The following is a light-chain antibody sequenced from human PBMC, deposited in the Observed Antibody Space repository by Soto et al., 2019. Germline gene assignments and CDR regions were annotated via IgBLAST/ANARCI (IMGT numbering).Light chain of an antibody. CDR2: DVT. V-gene: IGLV2-14*01. CDR1: SSDVGGYNY. Sequence: QSVLTQPPSVSGSPGQSITISCTGTSSDVGGYNYVSWYQQQPGKAPQFMIYDVTNRPSGVSNRFSGSKSGNTASLTISGLQAEDEADYYCCSYTTSNTRQIVFGTGTKVTVL. CDR3: CSYTTSNTRQIV. J-gene: IGLJ1*01.